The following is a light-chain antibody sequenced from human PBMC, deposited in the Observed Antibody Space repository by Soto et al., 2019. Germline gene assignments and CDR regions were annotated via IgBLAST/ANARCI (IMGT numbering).Light chain of an antibody. CDR1: QSISSY. CDR2: GAS. V-gene: IGKV1-6*01. CDR3: LQDYNYPPT. J-gene: IGKJ1*01. Sequence: QMTPSPSSLSASVGVRVTITCLASQSISSYLNWYQQKPGKAPKLLIYGASSLQSGVPSRFSGSGSGTDFTLTISSLQPEDFATYYCLQDYNYPPTFGQGTKVDI.